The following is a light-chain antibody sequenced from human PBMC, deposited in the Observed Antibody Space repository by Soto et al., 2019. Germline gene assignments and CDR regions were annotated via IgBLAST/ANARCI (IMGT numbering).Light chain of an antibody. J-gene: IGKJ1*01. CDR1: QSIGIN. CDR3: QQYNTSPRT. V-gene: IGKV3D-15*01. Sequence: EIVITQSPATLSVSPGERATLSCRASQSIGINLAWFHQKPGQAPRLLIYGASNRATGIPDRFSGSGSGTDFTLTISRXEPEDFAVYYCQQYNTSPRTFGQGTKVDIK. CDR2: GAS.